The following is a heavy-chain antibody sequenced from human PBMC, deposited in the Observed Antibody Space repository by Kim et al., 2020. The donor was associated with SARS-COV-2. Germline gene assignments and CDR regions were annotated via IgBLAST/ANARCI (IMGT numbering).Heavy chain of an antibody. D-gene: IGHD6-13*01. J-gene: IGHJ6*02. CDR1: GGSISSYY. CDR3: ARVRRHQLIATAGTETNHYYYYYGIDV. CDR2: IYYSGST. V-gene: IGHV4-59*01. Sequence: SETLSLTCTVSGGSISSYYWSWIRQPPGKGLEWIGYIYYSGSTNYNPSLKSRVTISVDTSKNQFSLKLSSVTAADTAVYYCARVRRHQLIATAGTETNHYYYYYGIDVWGQGTTVTVSS.